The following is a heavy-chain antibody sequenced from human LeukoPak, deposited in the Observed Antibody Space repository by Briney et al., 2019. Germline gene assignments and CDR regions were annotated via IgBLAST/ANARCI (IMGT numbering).Heavy chain of an antibody. D-gene: IGHD6-13*01. J-gene: IGHJ4*02. CDR1: GFTFSSYG. CDR2: IRYDGSNK. Sequence: PGGSLRLSCAASGFTFSSYGMHWVRQAPGKGLEWVAFIRYDGSNKYYADSVKGRFTISRDNSKNTLYLQMNSLRAEDTAVYYCAKERVDLAPFSSSWYSNPFDYWGQGTLVTVSS. CDR3: AKERVDLAPFSSSWYSNPFDY. V-gene: IGHV3-30*02.